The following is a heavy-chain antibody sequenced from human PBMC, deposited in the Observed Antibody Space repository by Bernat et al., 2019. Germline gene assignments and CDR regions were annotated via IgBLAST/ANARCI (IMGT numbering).Heavy chain of an antibody. D-gene: IGHD6-19*01. J-gene: IGHJ4*02. CDR1: GFTFSSYA. V-gene: IGHV3-23*01. Sequence: EVQLLESGGGLVQPGGSLRLSCAASGFTFSSYAMSWVRQAPGKGLEWVSAISGSGGSTYYADSVKGRFTISRDNSKNTLYLQMNSLRAEDTAVYYCAKDLGEGSGWESTEGLHDYWGQGTLVTVSS. CDR3: AKDLGEGSGWESTEGLHDY. CDR2: ISGSGGST.